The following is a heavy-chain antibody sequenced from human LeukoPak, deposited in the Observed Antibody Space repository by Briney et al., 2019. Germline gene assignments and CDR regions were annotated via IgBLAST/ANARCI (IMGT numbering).Heavy chain of an antibody. V-gene: IGHV1-18*01. CDR2: ISAYNGNT. J-gene: IGHJ6*03. D-gene: IGHD1-7*01. CDR3: ASLTGTTEPYYYYMDV. Sequence: GASVKVSCKASGYTFTSYGISWVRQAPGQGLEWMGWISAYNGNTNYAQKLQGRVTMTTDTSTSTAYMELRSLRSDDTAVYYCASLTGTTEPYYYYMDVWGKGTTVTVSS. CDR1: GYTFTSYG.